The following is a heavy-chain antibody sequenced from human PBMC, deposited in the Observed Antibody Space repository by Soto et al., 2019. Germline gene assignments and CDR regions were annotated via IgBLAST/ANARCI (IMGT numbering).Heavy chain of an antibody. CDR2: IYYSGST. Sequence: SVPLSLTRRVSGGSINSYYPSWIRQPPGKGLEWIGYIYYSGSTNYNPSLKSRVTISVDTSKDQFSLKLSFVTAADTAVYYCARLYGLDAFDIWGQGTMVTV. J-gene: IGHJ3*02. V-gene: IGHV4-59*08. D-gene: IGHD3-16*02. CDR3: ARLYGLDAFDI. CDR1: GGSINSYY.